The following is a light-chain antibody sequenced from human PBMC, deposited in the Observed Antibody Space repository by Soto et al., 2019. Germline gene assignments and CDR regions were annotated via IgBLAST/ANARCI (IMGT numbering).Light chain of an antibody. J-gene: IGKJ4*01. Sequence: IVMTQSPATLSVSPGERATLSCRASQSVSSNLAWYQQKPGQAPRLLIYGASTRATGIPARFSGSGSGTEFTLTISSLQSEDCAVYYCQQYNNSRVLTSGGGSQVDI. CDR1: QSVSSN. V-gene: IGKV3-15*01. CDR3: QQYNNSRVLT. CDR2: GAS.